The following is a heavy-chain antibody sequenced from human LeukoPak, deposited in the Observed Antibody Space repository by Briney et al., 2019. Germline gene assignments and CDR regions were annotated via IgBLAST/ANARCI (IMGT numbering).Heavy chain of an antibody. D-gene: IGHD7-27*01. Sequence: SVKVSCKASGGTFSSYAISWVRQAPGQGLEWMGGVIPIFGTANYAQKFQGRATITTDESTSTAYMELSSLRSEDTAVYYCAIGKLGMVFDYWGQGTLVTVSS. CDR3: AIGKLGMVFDY. CDR1: GGTFSSYA. V-gene: IGHV1-69*05. J-gene: IGHJ4*02. CDR2: VIPIFGTA.